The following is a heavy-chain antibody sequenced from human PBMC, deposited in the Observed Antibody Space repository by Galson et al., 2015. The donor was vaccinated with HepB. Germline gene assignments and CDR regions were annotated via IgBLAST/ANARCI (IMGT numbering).Heavy chain of an antibody. CDR3: ARGYYGSGRLDY. CDR2: IYHSGRT. V-gene: IGHV4-4*02. Sequence: SETLSLTCAVSGASISSSHWWNWVRQPPGKGLECIGEIYHSGRTNYNLYLKSRVTMSVDKSKNEFSLKLSSVTAADTAVYYCARGYYGSGRLDYWGQGILVTVSS. D-gene: IGHD3-10*01. CDR1: GASISSSHW. J-gene: IGHJ4*02.